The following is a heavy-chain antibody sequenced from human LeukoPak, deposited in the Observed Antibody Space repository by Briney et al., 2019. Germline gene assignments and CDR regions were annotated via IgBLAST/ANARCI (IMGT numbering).Heavy chain of an antibody. J-gene: IGHJ4*02. CDR2: IIPIFGTA. V-gene: IGHV1-69*05. D-gene: IGHD3-22*01. Sequence: SVKVSCKASGGTFSSYAISWVRQAPGQGLEWMGGIIPIFGTANYAQKFQGRVTITTDESTSTAYMELSSLRSEDTGVYYCARAPKNYYDSSGSLDYWGEGTLVTVSS. CDR1: GGTFSSYA. CDR3: ARAPKNYYDSSGSLDY.